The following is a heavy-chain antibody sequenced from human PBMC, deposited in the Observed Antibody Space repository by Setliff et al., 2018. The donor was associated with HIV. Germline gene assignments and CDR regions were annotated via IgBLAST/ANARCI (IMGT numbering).Heavy chain of an antibody. Sequence: ASVKVSCKASGYTFTTYGISWVRQAPRQGPEWMGWINTETGNPMYAQGFRGRLVFSLDSSVNTAYLQINSLKTEDTAMYYCARVGSYWSTFDYWGQGALVTVSS. CDR1: GYTFTTYG. J-gene: IGHJ4*02. CDR3: ARVGSYWSTFDY. D-gene: IGHD2-8*02. V-gene: IGHV7-4-1*02. CDR2: INTETGNP.